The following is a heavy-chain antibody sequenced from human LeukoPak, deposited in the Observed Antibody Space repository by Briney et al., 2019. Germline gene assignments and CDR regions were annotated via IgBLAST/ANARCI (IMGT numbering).Heavy chain of an antibody. CDR2: IGSSGSSGSTI. CDR3: ATGNLELTSSDWYPYFDY. J-gene: IGHJ4*02. D-gene: IGHD6-19*01. V-gene: IGHV3-11*01. CDR1: GIFFSDYY. Sequence: GGSLRLSCAASGIFFSDYYMSWIRQAPGKGLEWIAYIGSSGSSGSTIYHADSVKGRFTISRDNAKNSLYLQMNNLRAEDTAMYYCATGNLELTSSDWYPYFDYWGQGTLVTVSS.